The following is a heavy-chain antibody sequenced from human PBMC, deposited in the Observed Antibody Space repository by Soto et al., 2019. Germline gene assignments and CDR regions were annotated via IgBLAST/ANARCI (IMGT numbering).Heavy chain of an antibody. J-gene: IGHJ5*02. CDR1: GYTFTSYG. CDR2: ISAYNGNT. CDR3: ARDPYISIGALSGSYYGAWFDP. Sequence: ASVKDSCKASGYTFTSYGISWVRQAPGQGLEWMGWISAYNGNTNYAQKLQGRVTMTTDTSTSTAYMELRSLRSDDTAMYYCARDPYISIGALSGSYYGAWFDPWGQGTLVTVSS. V-gene: IGHV1-18*01. D-gene: IGHD1-26*01.